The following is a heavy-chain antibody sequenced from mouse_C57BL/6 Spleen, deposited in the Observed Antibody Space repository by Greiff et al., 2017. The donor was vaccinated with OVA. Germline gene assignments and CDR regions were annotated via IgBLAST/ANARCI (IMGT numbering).Heavy chain of an antibody. Sequence: VQLQQSGAELVKPGASVKISCTASGYTFTDYYINWVHQRPGQGLEWIGKIGPGGGSTYYHEKLKGKATLTADNSTSTAYLQLSSLTSEDYAVYCCTDSNYLLFDYWGQGTTLTVSS. D-gene: IGHD2-5*01. CDR2: IGPGGGST. J-gene: IGHJ2*01. V-gene: IGHV1-77*01. CDR1: GYTFTDYY. CDR3: TDSNYLLFDY.